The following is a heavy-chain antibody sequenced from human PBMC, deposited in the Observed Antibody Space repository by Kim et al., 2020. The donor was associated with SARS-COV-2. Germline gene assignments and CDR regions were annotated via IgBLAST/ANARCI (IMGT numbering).Heavy chain of an antibody. J-gene: IGHJ6*03. V-gene: IGHV3-48*03. CDR1: GFTFSSYE. CDR2: ISSSGSTI. D-gene: IGHD3-3*01. Sequence: GGSLRLSCAASGFTFSSYEMNWVRQAPGKGLEWVSYISSSGSTIYYADSVKGRFTISRDNAKNSLYLQMNSLRAEDTAVYYCARDAVKGYDFWSGYYGYSYYYMDVWGKGTTVTVSS. CDR3: ARDAVKGYDFWSGYYGYSYYYMDV.